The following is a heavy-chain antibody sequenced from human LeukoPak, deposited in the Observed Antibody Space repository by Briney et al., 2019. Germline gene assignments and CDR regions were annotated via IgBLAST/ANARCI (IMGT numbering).Heavy chain of an antibody. D-gene: IGHD3-9*01. Sequence: ASVKVSCKASGYTFTSYGISWVRQAPGQGLEWMGWISAYNGNTNYAQKLQGRVTMTTDTSASTAYMELSSLRSEDTAVYYCARSLYDILTGYYGYWGQGTLVTVSS. CDR3: ARSLYDILTGYYGY. J-gene: IGHJ4*02. CDR1: GYTFTSYG. CDR2: ISAYNGNT. V-gene: IGHV1-18*01.